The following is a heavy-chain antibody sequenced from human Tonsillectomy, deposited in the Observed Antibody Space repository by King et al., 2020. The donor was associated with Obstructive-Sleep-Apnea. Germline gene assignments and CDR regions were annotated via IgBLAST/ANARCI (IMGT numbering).Heavy chain of an antibody. CDR1: GGSISSRSYY. V-gene: IGHV4-39*07. CDR2: INYSGST. J-gene: IGHJ6*02. D-gene: IGHD6-13*01. CDR3: ARDVAGAGKYFYGMDV. Sequence: LQLQESGPGLVKSSETLSLTCTVSGGSISSRSYYWGWIRQPPGKGLEWIGTINYSGSTYYNPSLKRRVTISIDTSKNQFSLKLSSVAAADTAVYYCARDVAGAGKYFYGMDVWGQGTTVTVSS.